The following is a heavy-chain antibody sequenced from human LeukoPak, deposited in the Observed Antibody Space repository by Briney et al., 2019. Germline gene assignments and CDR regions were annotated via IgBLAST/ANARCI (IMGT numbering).Heavy chain of an antibody. CDR1: GSTVSDNN. CDR2: LHRDGSV. CDR3: VRVHGGGY. V-gene: IGHV3-53*01. D-gene: IGHD3-16*01. Sequence: PGGSLRLSCAASGSTVSDNNMIWVRQAPGKGLEWVSTLHRDGSVRYADSVNGRFTISRDDSKNTLSLQMSSLRDEDTAVYYCVRVHGGGYWGQGTLVTVSS. J-gene: IGHJ4*02.